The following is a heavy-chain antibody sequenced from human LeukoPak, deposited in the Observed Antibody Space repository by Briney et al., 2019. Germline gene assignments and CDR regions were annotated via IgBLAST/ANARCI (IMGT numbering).Heavy chain of an antibody. J-gene: IGHJ5*02. Sequence: PSETLSLTCAVYGGSFSVYYWGWIRQPPGKGLEWIGEINHSGSTNYNPSLKSRVTISVDTSKNQFSLKLSSVTAADTAVYYCARSFSYYGSGSSRYWFDPWGQGTLVTVSS. CDR2: INHSGST. CDR3: ARSFSYYGSGSSRYWFDP. D-gene: IGHD3-10*01. CDR1: GGSFSVYY. V-gene: IGHV4-34*01.